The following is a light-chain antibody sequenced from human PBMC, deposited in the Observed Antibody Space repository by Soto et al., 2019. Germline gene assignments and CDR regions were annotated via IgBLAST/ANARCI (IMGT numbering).Light chain of an antibody. V-gene: IGLV1-40*01. CDR2: ADS. Sequence: QAVLTQPPSLSGAPGQRVTLSCTGSSSNIGTPYDVHWYQQLPGKAPTLLIYADSSRPSGVSDRFSGSKSGTSASLAITGLRAEDEADYYCQSYDSNLRGVVFGGGTMLTVL. CDR1: SSNIGTPYD. CDR3: QSYDSNLRGVV. J-gene: IGLJ2*01.